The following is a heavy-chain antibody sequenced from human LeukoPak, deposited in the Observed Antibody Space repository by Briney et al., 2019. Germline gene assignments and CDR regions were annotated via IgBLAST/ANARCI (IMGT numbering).Heavy chain of an antibody. J-gene: IGHJ5*02. CDR1: GGSFSGYY. V-gene: IGHV4-34*01. CDR2: INHSGST. D-gene: IGHD6-13*01. CDR3: ARASNYSSSLHFDP. Sequence: SETLSLTCAVYGGSFSGYYWSWIRQPPGKGLEWIGEINHSGSTNYNPSLKSRVTISVDTSKNQFSLKLSSVTAADTAVYYCARASNYSSSLHFDPWGQGTLVTVSS.